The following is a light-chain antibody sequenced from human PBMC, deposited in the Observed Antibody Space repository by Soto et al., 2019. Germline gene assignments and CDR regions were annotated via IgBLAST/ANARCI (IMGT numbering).Light chain of an antibody. CDR2: DAS. CDR1: QSISRW. Sequence: DIRMTQSPSTLSASVGDRVTITCRASQSISRWVAWYQQKPGKAPKLLIYDASTLESGVPSRFGGSGSGTEFTFSISSLQPDDFATYYCQQQNSYFGGGTRVEVK. CDR3: QQQNSY. V-gene: IGKV1-5*01. J-gene: IGKJ4*01.